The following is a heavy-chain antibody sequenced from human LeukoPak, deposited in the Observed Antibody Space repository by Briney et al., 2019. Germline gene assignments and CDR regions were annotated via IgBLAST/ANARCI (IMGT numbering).Heavy chain of an antibody. J-gene: IGHJ4*02. V-gene: IGHV1-2*06. Sequence: ASVKVSCKAPGYTFTGYYMHWVRQAPGQGLEWMGRINPNSGGTNYAQKFQGRVTMTRDTSISTAYMELSRLRSDDTAVYYCARLARGSTSSAIRNYYFDYWGQGTLVTVSS. CDR2: INPNSGGT. CDR3: ARLARGSTSSAIRNYYFDY. CDR1: GYTFTGYY. D-gene: IGHD2-2*01.